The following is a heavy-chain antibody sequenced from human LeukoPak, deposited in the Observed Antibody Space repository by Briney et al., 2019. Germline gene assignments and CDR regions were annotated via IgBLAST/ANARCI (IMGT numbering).Heavy chain of an antibody. CDR1: GFTFSNSA. CDR3: ARLDASGLDY. CDR2: ISGSGGST. Sequence: GGSLRLSCAASGFTFSNSALSWVRQAPGKGLEWVSDISGSGGSTYYADSVKGRFTISRDNSKNTLYLQMNSLRADDTAVYYCARLDASGLDYWGQGTLVTVSS. J-gene: IGHJ4*02. V-gene: IGHV3-23*01. D-gene: IGHD6-19*01.